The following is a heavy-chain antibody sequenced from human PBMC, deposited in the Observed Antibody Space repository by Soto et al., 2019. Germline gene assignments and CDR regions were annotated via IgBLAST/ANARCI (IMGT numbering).Heavy chain of an antibody. Sequence: GSLRLSCAASGFTFSSYAMSWVRQAPGKGLEWVSAISGSGGSTYYADSVKGRFTISRDNSKNTLYLQMNSLRAEDTAVYYCAKYGIFGVVIIHTEYYFDYWGQGTRVTASS. CDR3: AKYGIFGVVIIHTEYYFDY. J-gene: IGHJ4*02. V-gene: IGHV3-23*01. CDR2: ISGSGGST. CDR1: GFTFSSYA. D-gene: IGHD3-3*01.